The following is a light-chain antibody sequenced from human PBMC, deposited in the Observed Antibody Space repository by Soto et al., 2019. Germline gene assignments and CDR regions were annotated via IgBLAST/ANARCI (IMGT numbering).Light chain of an antibody. CDR3: QKYNSAPWT. CDR1: KGISNY. Sequence: DIQMTQSPSSLSASVGDRVTITCRASKGISNYLAWYQQKPGKVPKLLIYAASTLQSGVPSRFSGSGSGTDFTLTISSLQPEDGATYYCQKYNSAPWTFGQGTKVEIK. V-gene: IGKV1-27*01. J-gene: IGKJ1*01. CDR2: AAS.